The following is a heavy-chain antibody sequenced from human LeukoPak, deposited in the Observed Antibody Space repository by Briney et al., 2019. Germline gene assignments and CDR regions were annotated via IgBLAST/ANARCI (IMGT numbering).Heavy chain of an antibody. V-gene: IGHV3-23*01. J-gene: IGHJ3*02. D-gene: IGHD1-26*01. CDR2: ISGSSATT. CDR3: AREMSTQVGLVTFDI. CDR1: GFTFSSYA. Sequence: GGSLRLSCAASGFTFSSYAMNWVRQAPGKGLEWVSFISGSSATTYYADSVKGRFTISRDNSKNTLFLQMNSLGAEDTAVYWCAREMSTQVGLVTFDIWGQGTMVSVAS.